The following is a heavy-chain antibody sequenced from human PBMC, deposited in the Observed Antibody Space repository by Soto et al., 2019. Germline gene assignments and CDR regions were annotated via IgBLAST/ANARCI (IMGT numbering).Heavy chain of an antibody. V-gene: IGHV3-48*02. CDR2: ISSSSSTI. CDR1: GFTFSSYS. Sequence: EVQLVESGGGLVQPGGSLRLSCAASGFTFSSYSMNWVRQAPGKGLEWVSYISSSSSTIYYADSVKGRFTISRDNAKNSLYLQMNSLRYEDTAVYYCARDLVTYYDFWSGSYYYGMDVWGQGTTVTVSS. CDR3: ARDLVTYYDFWSGSYYYGMDV. J-gene: IGHJ6*02. D-gene: IGHD3-3*01.